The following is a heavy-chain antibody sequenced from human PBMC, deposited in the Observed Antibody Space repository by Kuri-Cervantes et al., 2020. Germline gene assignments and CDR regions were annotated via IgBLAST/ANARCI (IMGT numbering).Heavy chain of an antibody. CDR3: AKDRSSSWAFDY. D-gene: IGHD6-13*01. J-gene: IGHJ4*02. CDR2: ISHDGSNK. V-gene: IGHV3-30-3*01. Sequence: LSLTCAASGFTFSNYAMHWVRQAPGKGLEWVAVISHDGSNKYFADSVKGRFTISRDNSKNTLYLQMNSLRAEDTAVYYCAKDRSSSWAFDYWGQGTLVTVSS. CDR1: GFTFSNYA.